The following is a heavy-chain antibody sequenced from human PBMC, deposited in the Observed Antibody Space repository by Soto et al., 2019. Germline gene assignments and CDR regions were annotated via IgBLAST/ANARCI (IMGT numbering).Heavy chain of an antibody. CDR3: ARVVFGVAGAGYFDY. Sequence: ETLSLTCTVSGGSISSYYWNWIRQPPGKGLEWIGYIYYSGSTNYNPSLKSRVTISVDTSKNQFSLKLSSVTAADTAAYYCARVVFGVAGAGYFDYWGQGTLVTVSS. CDR2: IYYSGST. CDR1: GGSISSYY. J-gene: IGHJ4*02. V-gene: IGHV4-59*01. D-gene: IGHD6-19*01.